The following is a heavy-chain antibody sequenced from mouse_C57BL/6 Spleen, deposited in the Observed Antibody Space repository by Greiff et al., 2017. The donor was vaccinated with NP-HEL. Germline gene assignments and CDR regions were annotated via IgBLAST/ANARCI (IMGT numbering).Heavy chain of an antibody. CDR1: GYSFTGYY. J-gene: IGHJ2*01. V-gene: IGHV1-42*01. CDR2: INPSTGGT. D-gene: IGHD2-2*01. Sequence: EVKLQESGPELVKPGASVKISCKASGYSFTGYYMNWVKQSPEKSLEWIGEINPSTGGTTYNQKFKAKATLTVDKSSSTAYMQLKSLTSEDSAVYYCARWLGDYWGQGTTLTVSS. CDR3: ARWLGDY.